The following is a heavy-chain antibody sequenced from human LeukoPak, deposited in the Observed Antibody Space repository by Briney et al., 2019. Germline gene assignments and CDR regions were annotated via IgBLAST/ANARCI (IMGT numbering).Heavy chain of an antibody. V-gene: IGHV4-59*01. Sequence: SETLSLTCTVTGVSISSYYWSWIPQPPGKGLEWIGYLYYSGSTNYNPSLKSRVTISVETSKSQCSLKLSSVTAADTAVYYCARAGVCSSTSCYAGNDYWGQGTLVTVSS. CDR2: LYYSGST. CDR1: GVSISSYY. J-gene: IGHJ4*02. CDR3: ARAGVCSSTSCYAGNDY. D-gene: IGHD2-2*01.